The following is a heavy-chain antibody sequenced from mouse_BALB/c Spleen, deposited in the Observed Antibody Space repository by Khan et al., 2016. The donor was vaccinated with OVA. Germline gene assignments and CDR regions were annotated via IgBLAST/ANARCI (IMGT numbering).Heavy chain of an antibody. V-gene: IGHV2-9*02. CDR2: IWAGGST. CDR1: GFSLTSHG. Sequence: QVQLQESGPGLVAPSQSLSITCTVSGFSLTSHGVHWVRQPPGKGLEWLGVIWAGGSTNYNSALMSRLSISKDSSKSQVFLKMNSLQTDDTAMYYCARNREPDYFDYWGQGTTLTVSS. CDR3: ARNREPDYFDY. J-gene: IGHJ2*01.